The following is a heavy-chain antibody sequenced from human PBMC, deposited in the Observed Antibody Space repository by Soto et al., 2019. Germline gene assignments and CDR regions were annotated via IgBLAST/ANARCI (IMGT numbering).Heavy chain of an antibody. V-gene: IGHV4-39*01. CDR3: ARGVVKRSRGVIWTKGWFDP. CDR2: IYYSGST. J-gene: IGHJ5*02. CDR1: GGSISSSSYY. Sequence: SETLSLTCTVSGGSISSSSYYWGWIRQPPGKGLEWIGSIYYSGSTYYNPSLKSRVTISVDTSKNQFSLKLSSVTAADTAVYYCARGVVKRSRGVIWTKGWFDPWGQGTLVT. D-gene: IGHD3-10*01.